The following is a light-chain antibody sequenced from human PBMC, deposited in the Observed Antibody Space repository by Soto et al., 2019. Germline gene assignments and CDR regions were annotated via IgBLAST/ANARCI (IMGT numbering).Light chain of an antibody. CDR1: QSVSSN. CDR3: QQDNKWPPVT. J-gene: IGKJ4*01. CDR2: GAS. Sequence: EIVMTQSPATLSVSPGERATLSCRASQSVSSNLAWYQQKPGQAPRLLIYGASTRATGIPARFSGSGSATEFTPTISSLQAEDFAVYYCQQDNKWPPVTFGGGTKVEIK. V-gene: IGKV3D-15*01.